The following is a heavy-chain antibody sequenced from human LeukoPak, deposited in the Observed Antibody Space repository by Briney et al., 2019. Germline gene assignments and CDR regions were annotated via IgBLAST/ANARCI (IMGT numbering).Heavy chain of an antibody. CDR1: GFTFSSYS. D-gene: IGHD3-10*01. Sequence: GGSLRLSCAASGFTFSSYSMNWVRQAPGKGLEWVSYISSSSSTIYYADSVKGRFTISRDNAKNPLYLQMNSLRAEDTAVYYCARDRGAYFDYWGQGTLVTVSS. CDR2: ISSSSSTI. CDR3: ARDRGAYFDY. V-gene: IGHV3-48*01. J-gene: IGHJ4*02.